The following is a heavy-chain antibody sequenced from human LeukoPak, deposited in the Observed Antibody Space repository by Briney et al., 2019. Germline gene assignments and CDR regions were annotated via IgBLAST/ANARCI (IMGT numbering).Heavy chain of an antibody. CDR1: GYTFTGYY. D-gene: IGHD6-13*01. CDR2: INPNSGGT. CDR3: ARDLDGIAAAGTDY. J-gene: IGHJ4*02. Sequence: GASVKVSCKASGYTFTGYYMHWVRQAPGQGLEWMGWINPNSGGTNYAQKFQGRVTMTRDTPISTAYMELSRLRSDDTAVYYCARDLDGIAAAGTDYWGQGTLVTVSS. V-gene: IGHV1-2*02.